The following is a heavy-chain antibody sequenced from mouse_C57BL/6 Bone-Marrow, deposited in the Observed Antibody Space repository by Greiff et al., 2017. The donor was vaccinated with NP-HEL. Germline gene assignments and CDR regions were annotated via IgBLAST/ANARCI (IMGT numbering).Heavy chain of an antibody. CDR2: IGSGGSYT. CDR1: GFTFSSYG. J-gene: IGHJ2*01. Sequence: EVQLVESGGDLVKPGGSLKLSCAASGFTFSSYGMSWVRQTPDKRLAWVATIGSGGSYTYYPDSVKGRFTISRDNAKNTLYLQMSSLKSEDTAMYYCARHYYSNYFDYWGQGTTLTVSS. V-gene: IGHV5-6*01. CDR3: ARHYYSNYFDY. D-gene: IGHD2-5*01.